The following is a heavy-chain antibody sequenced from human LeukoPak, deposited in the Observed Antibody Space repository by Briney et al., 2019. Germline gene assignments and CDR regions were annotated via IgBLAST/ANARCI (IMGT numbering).Heavy chain of an antibody. V-gene: IGHV1-18*01. CDR1: GYTFTSYF. D-gene: IGHD5-12*01. CDR3: ARDQGIYNHRIIDS. CDR2: ISAYNGNT. Sequence: ASVGVSCKASGYTFTSYFIHWVRQAPGQGLEWMGWISAYNGNTNFAQEVQGRVTMTTDTSTSTASMELRRLRSDDTAVYYCARDQGIYNHRIIDSWGQGTLVTVSS. J-gene: IGHJ4*02.